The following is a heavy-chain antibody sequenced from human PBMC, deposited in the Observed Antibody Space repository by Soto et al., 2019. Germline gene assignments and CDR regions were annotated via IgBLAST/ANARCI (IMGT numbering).Heavy chain of an antibody. Sequence: QVQLVESGGGVVQPGRSLRLSCAASGFTFSAFGMHWVRQAPGKGLEWVAVISNDGNHEHYADSVRGRFSISRDNSKKTLYRQVNSLRAEDTAVYYCGKSPYDFRSSGQYLFDPWGQGTLVTVSS. V-gene: IGHV3-30*18. J-gene: IGHJ5*02. CDR1: GFTFSAFG. D-gene: IGHD3-3*01. CDR3: GKSPYDFRSSGQYLFDP. CDR2: ISNDGNHE.